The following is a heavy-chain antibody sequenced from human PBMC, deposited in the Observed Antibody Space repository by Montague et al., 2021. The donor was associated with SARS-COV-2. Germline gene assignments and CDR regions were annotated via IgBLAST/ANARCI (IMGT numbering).Heavy chain of an antibody. J-gene: IGHJ4*02. CDR1: GFSLSTSGMC. V-gene: IGHV2-70*01. D-gene: IGHD3-9*01. CDR2: IDWDDDK. Sequence: PALVTPTQTLTLTCTFSGFSLSTSGMCVSWIRQPPGKALEWLALIDWDDDKYYSTSLKTRLTISKDTSKNQVVLTMTNMDPVGTATYYCARTLHDILTGYYSFDYWGQGTLVTVSS. CDR3: ARTLHDILTGYYSFDY.